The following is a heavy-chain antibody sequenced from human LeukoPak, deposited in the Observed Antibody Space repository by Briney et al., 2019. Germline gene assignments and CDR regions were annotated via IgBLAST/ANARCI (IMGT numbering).Heavy chain of an antibody. CDR2: INPNSGGT. D-gene: IGHD3-9*01. CDR3: ARDLTYYDILTGYYIQGGWFDP. CDR1: GYTFTDYH. Sequence: ASVKVSCKASGYTFTDYHMHWVRQAPGQGLEWMGWINPNSGGTNYAQKLQGRVTMTTDTSTSTAYMELRSLRSDDTAVYYCARDLTYYDILTGYYIQGGWFDPWGQGTLVTVSS. J-gene: IGHJ5*02. V-gene: IGHV1-2*02.